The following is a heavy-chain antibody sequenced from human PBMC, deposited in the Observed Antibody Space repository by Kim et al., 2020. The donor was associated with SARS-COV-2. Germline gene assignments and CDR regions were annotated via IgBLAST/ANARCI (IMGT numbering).Heavy chain of an antibody. CDR3: AIMGVAATFDY. J-gene: IGHJ4*02. CDR1: GFTFSSYG. D-gene: IGHD2-15*01. V-gene: IGHV3-30*03. Sequence: GGSLRLSCAASGFTFSSYGMHWVRQAPGKGLEWVAVISYDGSNKYYADSVKGRFTISRDNSKNTLYLQMNSLRAEDTAVYYCAIMGVAATFDYWGQGTL. CDR2: ISYDGSNK.